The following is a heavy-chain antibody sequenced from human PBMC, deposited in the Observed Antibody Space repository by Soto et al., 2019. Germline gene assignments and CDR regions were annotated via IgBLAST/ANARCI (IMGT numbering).Heavy chain of an antibody. Sequence: QVQLVQSGAEVKKPGSSVKVSCKDSGGTFSSYTISWVRQAPGQGLEWMGRIIPILGIANYAQKFQGRVTITADKSTSTAYMELSSLRSEDTAVYYCARDSGYSSSWYCDYWGQGTLVTVSS. CDR1: GGTFSSYT. J-gene: IGHJ4*02. D-gene: IGHD6-13*01. V-gene: IGHV1-69*08. CDR2: IIPILGIA. CDR3: ARDSGYSSSWYCDY.